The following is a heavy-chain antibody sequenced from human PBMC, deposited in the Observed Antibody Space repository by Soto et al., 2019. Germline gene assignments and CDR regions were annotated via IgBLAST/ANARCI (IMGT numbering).Heavy chain of an antibody. CDR1: GGSISSYY. J-gene: IGHJ4*02. Sequence: QVQLQESGPGLVKPSETLSLTCTVSGGSISSYYWSWIRQPPGKGLEWIGYIYYSGSTNYNPSLKSRFTRSVDTSKNQFSLKLSSVTAADTAVYYCARRGGPVFDYWGQGTLVTVSS. CDR2: IYYSGST. D-gene: IGHD3-16*01. V-gene: IGHV4-59*08. CDR3: ARRGGPVFDY.